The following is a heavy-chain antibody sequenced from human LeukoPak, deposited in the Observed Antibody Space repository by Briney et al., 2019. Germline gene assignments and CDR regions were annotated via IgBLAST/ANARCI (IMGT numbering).Heavy chain of an antibody. CDR2: IYYSGST. CDR3: ARAGLGYCTGGVCSDAFDI. J-gene: IGHJ3*02. D-gene: IGHD2-8*02. CDR1: GGSISSYY. V-gene: IGHV4-59*01. Sequence: SETLSLTCTVSGGSISSYYWSWIRQPPGKGLEWIGYIYYSGSTNYNPSLKSRVTISVDTSKNQFSLKLSSVTAADTAVYYCARAGLGYCTGGVCSDAFDIWGQGTMVTVSS.